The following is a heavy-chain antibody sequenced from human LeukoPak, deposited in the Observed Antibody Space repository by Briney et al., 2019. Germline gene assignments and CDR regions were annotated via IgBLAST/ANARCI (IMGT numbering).Heavy chain of an antibody. Sequence: ASVKVSFTASGYTFTVYYMHWVRQAPGQGLEWMGRINPNSGGTNYAQKFQGRVTMTRDTSISTAYMELSRLRSEDTAVYYCARDRATANAFDIWGQGTMVTVSS. CDR1: GYTFTVYY. CDR2: INPNSGGT. CDR3: ARDRATANAFDI. V-gene: IGHV1-2*06. D-gene: IGHD5-12*01. J-gene: IGHJ3*02.